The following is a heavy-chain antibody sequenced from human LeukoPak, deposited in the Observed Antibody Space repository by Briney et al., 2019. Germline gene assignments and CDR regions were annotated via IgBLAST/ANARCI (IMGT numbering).Heavy chain of an antibody. CDR2: IYYSGSS. Sequence: SETLSLTCNVSGGSISGYHWSWIRQPPGKGLEWLGYIYYSGSSNYNPSLKSRVTMSADTSKNQFSLKLSSVTAADTAVYYCARVPRSYYYYYYMDVWSKGTTVTVSS. V-gene: IGHV4-59*01. CDR1: GGSISGYH. J-gene: IGHJ6*03. CDR3: ARVPRSYYYYYYMDV.